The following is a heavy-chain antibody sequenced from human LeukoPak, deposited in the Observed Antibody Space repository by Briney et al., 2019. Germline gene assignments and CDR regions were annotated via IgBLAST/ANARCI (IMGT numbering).Heavy chain of an antibody. D-gene: IGHD2-21*02. CDR1: GGSISSGGYY. Sequence: SETLSLTCTVSGGSISSGGYYWSWIRQHPGKGLEWIGYIYYSGSTYYNPSLKSRVTISVDTSKNQFSLKLSSVTAADTAVYYCARVEGDVYYYGMGVWGQGTTVTVSS. CDR3: ARVEGDVYYYGMGV. J-gene: IGHJ6*02. V-gene: IGHV4-31*03. CDR2: IYYSGST.